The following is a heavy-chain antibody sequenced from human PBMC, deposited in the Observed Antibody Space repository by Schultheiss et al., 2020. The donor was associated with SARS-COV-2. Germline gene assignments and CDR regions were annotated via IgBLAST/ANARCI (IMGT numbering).Heavy chain of an antibody. Sequence: GGSLRLSCAASGFTFSSYWMGWVRQAPGKGLKWVSAISGSGGSAYFADSVKGRFTISRDNSKNTLYLQMHNVRAEDTAVYYCARGGNIGYDYNAFDVWGQGTVVTVSS. D-gene: IGHD3-22*01. CDR3: ARGGNIGYDYNAFDV. CDR1: GFTFSSYW. J-gene: IGHJ3*01. V-gene: IGHV3-23*01. CDR2: ISGSGGSA.